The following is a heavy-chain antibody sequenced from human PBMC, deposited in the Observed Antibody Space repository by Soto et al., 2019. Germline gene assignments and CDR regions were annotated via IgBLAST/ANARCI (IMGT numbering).Heavy chain of an antibody. V-gene: IGHV3-9*01. D-gene: IGHD6-19*01. CDR1: GFTFDDYA. CDR2: ISWNSGSI. CDR3: AKAPIPGIAVAGTLYFDY. Sequence: GGSLRLSCAASGFTFDDYAMHWVRQAPGKGLEWVSGISWNSGSIGYADSVKGRFTISRDNAKNSLYLQMNSLRAEDTALYYCAKAPIPGIAVAGTLYFDYWGQGTLVTVSS. J-gene: IGHJ4*02.